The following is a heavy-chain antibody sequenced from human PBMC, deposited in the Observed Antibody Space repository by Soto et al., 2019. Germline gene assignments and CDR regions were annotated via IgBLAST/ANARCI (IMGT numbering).Heavy chain of an antibody. CDR2: IYYSGST. CDR1: GGSISSSSYY. V-gene: IGHV4-39*01. D-gene: IGHD3-3*01. CDR3: ARPSIDFWSGYYDAFDI. J-gene: IGHJ3*02. Sequence: SETLSLTCTVSGGSISSSSYYWGWIRQPPGKGLEWIGSIYYSGSTYYNPSLKSRVTISVVTSKNQFSLKLSSVTAADTAVYYCARPSIDFWSGYYDAFDIWGQGTMVTVSS.